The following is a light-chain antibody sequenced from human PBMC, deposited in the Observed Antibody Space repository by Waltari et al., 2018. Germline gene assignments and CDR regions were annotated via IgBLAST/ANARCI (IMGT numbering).Light chain of an antibody. J-gene: IGKJ5*01. V-gene: IGKV1-39*01. CDR2: AAS. CDR3: QQSYSSIT. CDR1: QSISSY. Sequence: DIQMTLSQSPFPASVGNRVPITCRASQSISSYLNWYQQKPGKAPKLLIYAASSLQSGVPSRFSGSGSGTDFTLTISSLQPEDFATYYCQQSYSSITFGQGTRLEIK.